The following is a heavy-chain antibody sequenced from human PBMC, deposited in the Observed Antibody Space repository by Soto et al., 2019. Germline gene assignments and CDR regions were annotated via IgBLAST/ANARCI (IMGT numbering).Heavy chain of an antibody. J-gene: IGHJ5*02. V-gene: IGHV4-61*01. CDR2: IYYSGST. D-gene: IGHD2-2*01. Sequence: PSETLSLTCTVSGGSVSSGSYYWSWIRQPPGKGLEWIGYIYYSGSTNYNPSLKSRVTISVDTSKNQFSLKLSSVTAADTAVYYCAVLPSYCSSTSCQGEGGWFDPWGQGTLVTVSS. CDR1: GGSVSSGSYY. CDR3: AVLPSYCSSTSCQGEGGWFDP.